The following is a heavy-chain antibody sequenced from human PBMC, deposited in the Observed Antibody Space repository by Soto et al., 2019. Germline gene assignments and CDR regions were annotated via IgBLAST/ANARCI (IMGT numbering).Heavy chain of an antibody. J-gene: IGHJ4*02. CDR2: ISWNSGTK. Sequence: GGSLRLSCAVSGFMFDDYAMHWVRQAPGKGLEWVSGISWNSGTKGYAESVKGRFTISRDNPNNLLFLQMDNLRPEDTAVYYCARDNLAFQGAFDLWGQGTLVTVSS. D-gene: IGHD3-16*01. V-gene: IGHV3-9*01. CDR3: ARDNLAFQGAFDL. CDR1: GFMFDDYA.